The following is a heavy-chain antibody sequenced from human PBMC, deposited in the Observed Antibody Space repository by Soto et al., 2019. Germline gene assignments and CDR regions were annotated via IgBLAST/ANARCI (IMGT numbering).Heavy chain of an antibody. V-gene: IGHV3-74*01. D-gene: IGHD6-6*01. J-gene: IGHJ6*03. CDR1: GVTFSSLW. CDR2: INSDGSST. CDR3: ASPRRYYYYYMVV. Sequence: EVQLVESGRGLVQPGGSLRLSCAASGVTFSSLWMHWVRQAPGKGLLWVSRINSDGSSTSYADSVKGRFTISRDNAENTLYLQMNSLRADDRAGYYCASPRRYYYYYMVVWGKGTTVTVSS.